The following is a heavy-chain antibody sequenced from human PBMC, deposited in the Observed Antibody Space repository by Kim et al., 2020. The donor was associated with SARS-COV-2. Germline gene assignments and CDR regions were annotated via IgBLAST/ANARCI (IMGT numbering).Heavy chain of an antibody. D-gene: IGHD2-15*01. CDR3: ARQTYCSGGSCHIDY. CDR1: GGSISSSSYY. CDR2: IYYSGST. Sequence: SETLSLTCTVSGGSISSSSYYWGWIRQPPGKGLEWIGSIYYSGSTYYNPSLKSRVTISVDTSKNQFSLKLSSVTAADTAVYYCARQTYCSGGSCHIDYWGQGTLVTVSS. V-gene: IGHV4-39*01. J-gene: IGHJ4*02.